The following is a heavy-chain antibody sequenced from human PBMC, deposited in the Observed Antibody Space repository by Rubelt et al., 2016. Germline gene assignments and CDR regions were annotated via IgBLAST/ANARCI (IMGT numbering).Heavy chain of an antibody. CDR3: ARDRRISVVNDAFDI. J-gene: IGHJ3*02. CDR2: ISSSSSTI. CDR1: GFTFSSYS. Sequence: GQLLESGGGLVQPGGSLRLSCAASGFTFSSYSMNWVRQAPGKGLEWVSYISSSSSTIYYADSVKGRFTISRDNAKNSLYLQMNSLRAEDTAVYYCARDRRISVVNDAFDIWGQGTMVTVSS. V-gene: IGHV3-48*04. D-gene: IGHD2-15*01.